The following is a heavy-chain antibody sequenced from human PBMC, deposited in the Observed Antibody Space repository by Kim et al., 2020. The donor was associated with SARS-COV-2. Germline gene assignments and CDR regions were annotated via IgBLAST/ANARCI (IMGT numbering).Heavy chain of an antibody. CDR1: RFNFRSHA. V-gene: IGHV3-23*01. Sequence: GGSLRLSCAGTRFNFRSHAMSWVRQAPGKGLEWVSGISGSGGSTYYADSVKGRFTISRDNSKNTLYLQMNSLRAEDSAIYYCAKASTGWGQGTLVTVSS. J-gene: IGHJ4*02. D-gene: IGHD4-17*01. CDR3: AKASTG. CDR2: ISGSGGST.